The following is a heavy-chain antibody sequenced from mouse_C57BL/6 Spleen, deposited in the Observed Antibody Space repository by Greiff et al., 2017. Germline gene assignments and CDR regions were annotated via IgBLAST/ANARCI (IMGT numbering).Heavy chain of an antibody. CDR3: ARWERGTSYFDY. Sequence: QVQLQQPGAELVRPGSSVKLSCKASGYTFTSYWMHWVKQRPIQGLEWIGNIDPSDSETHYNQKFKDKATLTVDKSSSTAYMQLSSLTSEDAAVYYCARWERGTSYFDYWGQGTTLTVSS. J-gene: IGHJ2*01. CDR2: IDPSDSET. D-gene: IGHD4-1*01. V-gene: IGHV1-52*01. CDR1: GYTFTSYW.